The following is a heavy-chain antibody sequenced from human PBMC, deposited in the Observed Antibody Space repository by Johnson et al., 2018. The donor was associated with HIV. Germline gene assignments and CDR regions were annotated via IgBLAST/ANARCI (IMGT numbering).Heavy chain of an antibody. J-gene: IGHJ3*02. CDR1: GFSFSSYA. D-gene: IGHD2-8*02. CDR3: TTDPSWRCGFDI. CDR2: IKNKADGGTT. V-gene: IGHV3-15*01. Sequence: QLVESGGGVVQPGRSLRLSCAASGFSFSSYAMHWVRHAPGKGLEWVGHIKNKADGGTTDYAAPVKGRFTITRDDSKNTLYLQMNSLKTEDTAVYYCTTDPSWRCGFDIGGQGTMFTVSS.